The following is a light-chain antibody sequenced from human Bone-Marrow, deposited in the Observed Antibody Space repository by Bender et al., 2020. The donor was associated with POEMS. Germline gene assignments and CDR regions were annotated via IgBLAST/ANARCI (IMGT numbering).Light chain of an antibody. V-gene: IGLV3-1*01. Sequence: SYELTQPPPVSVSPGQTASISCSGDKLGDKYVSWYQQKPGQSPVLLIYQDTKRPSGIPERFSGSNSGNTPTLTISGTQAMDEADYYCQAWDGSTYVFGTGTKVTVL. CDR3: QAWDGSTYV. CDR2: QDT. J-gene: IGLJ1*01. CDR1: KLGDKY.